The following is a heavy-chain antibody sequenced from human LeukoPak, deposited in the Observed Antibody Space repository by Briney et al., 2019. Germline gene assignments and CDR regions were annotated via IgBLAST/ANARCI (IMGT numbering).Heavy chain of an antibody. Sequence: GGSLRLSCAASGFSFDDYAMHWVRQAPGKGLEWVSLISGDGGSTYYADSVKGRFTISRDNSKNSLYLQMNSLRTEDTALYYCAKDRSGTTGFDYWGQGTLVTVSS. CDR3: AKDRSGTTGFDY. CDR1: GFSFDDYA. V-gene: IGHV3-43*02. D-gene: IGHD1-7*01. CDR2: ISGDGGST. J-gene: IGHJ4*02.